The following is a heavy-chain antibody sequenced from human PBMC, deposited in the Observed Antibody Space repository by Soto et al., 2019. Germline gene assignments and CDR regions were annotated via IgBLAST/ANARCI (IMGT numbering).Heavy chain of an antibody. Sequence: GESLKISCEASGYSFNNYWIAWVRQMPGKGLEWMGMIYPADSDTRYSPSFQGQVTISVDTYINTAYLQWSSLKASDTAMYYYARQFHDHTGGGIYYYGLDVWGLGTTVTVSS. V-gene: IGHV5-51*01. CDR2: IYPADSDT. CDR3: ARQFHDHTGGGIYYYGLDV. D-gene: IGHD2-8*02. CDR1: GYSFNNYW. J-gene: IGHJ6*02.